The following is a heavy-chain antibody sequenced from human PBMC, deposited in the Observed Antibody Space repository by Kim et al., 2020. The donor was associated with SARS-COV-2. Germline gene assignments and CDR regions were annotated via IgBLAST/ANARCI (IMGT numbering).Heavy chain of an antibody. V-gene: IGHV3-21*01. Sequence: GGSLRLSCAASGFTFSSYSMNWVRQAPGKGLEWVSSISSSSSYIYYADSVKGRFTISRDNAKNSLYLQMNSLRAEDTAVYYCARDSTDCSSTSCYFDYWGQGTLVTVSS. J-gene: IGHJ4*02. CDR3: ARDSTDCSSTSCYFDY. D-gene: IGHD2-2*01. CDR2: ISSSSSYI. CDR1: GFTFSSYS.